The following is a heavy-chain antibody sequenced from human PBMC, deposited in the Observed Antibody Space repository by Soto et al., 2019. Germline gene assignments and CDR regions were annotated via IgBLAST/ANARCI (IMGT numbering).Heavy chain of an antibody. J-gene: IGHJ6*03. D-gene: IGHD1-26*01. CDR3: AKDPAGGYYYYMDV. CDR1: GFTFSSYV. Sequence: EVQLLESGGGLVQPGGSLRLSCAASGFTFSSYVMSWVSQAPGKGLEWVSAISGSGGSTYYADSVKGRFTISRDNSKNTLYLQMNSLRAEDTAVYYCAKDPAGGYYYYMDVWGKGTTVTVSS. CDR2: ISGSGGST. V-gene: IGHV3-23*01.